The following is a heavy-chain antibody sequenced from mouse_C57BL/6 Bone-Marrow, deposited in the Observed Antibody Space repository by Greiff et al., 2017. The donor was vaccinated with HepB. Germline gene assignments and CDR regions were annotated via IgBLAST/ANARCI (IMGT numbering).Heavy chain of an antibody. CDR2: IDPETGGT. J-gene: IGHJ1*03. D-gene: IGHD1-1*01. CDR1: GYTFTDYE. Sequence: VQLQQSGAELVRPGASVTLSCKASGYTFTDYEMHWVKQTPVHGLEWIGAIDPETGGTAYNQKFKGKAILTADKSSRTAYMELRSLTSEISAVYYCTRRGGSSSCWYFEGWGTGTTVTVSS. V-gene: IGHV1-15*01. CDR3: TRRGGSSSCWYFEG.